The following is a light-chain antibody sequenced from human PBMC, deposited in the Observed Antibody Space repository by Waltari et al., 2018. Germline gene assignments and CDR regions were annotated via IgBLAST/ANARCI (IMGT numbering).Light chain of an antibody. V-gene: IGKV1-39*01. CDR1: QSISNY. CDR3: QQRHSFPFT. CDR2: TAS. J-gene: IGKJ5*01. Sequence: DIQMTQSPSSLSASVGDGVTITCQTSQSISNYLNWYQQKPGKAPNLLIYTASTLQSGVPSRFSGSGSGTDFTLTINNLQPEDFATYYCQQRHSFPFTFGQGTRVEI.